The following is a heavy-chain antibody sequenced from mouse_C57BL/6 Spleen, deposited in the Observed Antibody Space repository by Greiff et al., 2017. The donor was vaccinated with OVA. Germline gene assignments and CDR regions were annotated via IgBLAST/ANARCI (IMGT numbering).Heavy chain of an antibody. CDR1: GFTFSSYA. Sequence: EVQVVESGGGLVKPGGSLKLSCAASGFTFSSYAMSWVRQTPEKRLEWVATISDGGSYTYYPDNVKGRFTISRDNAKNNLYLQMSHLKSEDTAMYYCAREKTGGMDSWGQGASVTVSS. CDR3: AREKTGGMDS. V-gene: IGHV5-4*01. J-gene: IGHJ4*01. CDR2: ISDGGSYT.